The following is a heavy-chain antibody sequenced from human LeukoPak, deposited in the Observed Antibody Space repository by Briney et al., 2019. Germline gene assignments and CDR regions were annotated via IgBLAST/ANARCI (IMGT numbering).Heavy chain of an antibody. CDR3: AKGLLGSCSGARCFPLDF. V-gene: IGHV3-23*01. D-gene: IGHD2-15*01. CDR2: ITGSGADT. J-gene: IGHJ4*02. CDR1: GFSFSNYA. Sequence: GGSLRLSCAASGFSFSNYAMNWVRQAPGKGLEYVSIITGSGADTYYPDSVTGRFTISRDNSKNTLYLQMNSLRAEDTAIYYCAKGLLGSCSGARCFPLDFWGQGTLDPVSS.